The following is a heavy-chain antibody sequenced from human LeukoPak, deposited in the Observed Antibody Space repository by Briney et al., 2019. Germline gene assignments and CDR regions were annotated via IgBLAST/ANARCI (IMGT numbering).Heavy chain of an antibody. V-gene: IGHV3-23*01. CDR3: AKKDFDWLLPPLGAFDI. Sequence: GGSLRLSCAASGFTFSSYDMSWVRQAPGKGLEWVSGISGSGDTTYYADSVKGRFTISRDNSKNTLYLQMNSLRAEDTAVYYCAKKDFDWLLPPLGAFDIWGQGTMVTVSS. CDR1: GFTFSSYD. D-gene: IGHD3-9*01. J-gene: IGHJ3*02. CDR2: ISGSGDTT.